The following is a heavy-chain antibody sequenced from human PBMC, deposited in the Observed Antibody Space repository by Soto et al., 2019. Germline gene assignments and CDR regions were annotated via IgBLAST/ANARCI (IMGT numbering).Heavy chain of an antibody. CDR1: GGSISSGDYY. Sequence: SETLSLTCSVSGGSISSGDYYWNWIRQPPGKGLEWIGHIYYSGSTYYNSSLKSRVTISLDTSKNQFSLKLSSVTAADTAVYYCARGRRIAAAGTGGLNWFDPWGQGTLVTVS. V-gene: IGHV4-30-4*01. J-gene: IGHJ5*02. D-gene: IGHD6-13*01. CDR3: ARGRRIAAAGTGGLNWFDP. CDR2: IYYSGST.